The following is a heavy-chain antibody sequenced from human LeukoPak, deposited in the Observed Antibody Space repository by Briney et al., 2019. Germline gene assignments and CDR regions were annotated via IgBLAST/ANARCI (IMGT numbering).Heavy chain of an antibody. CDR2: IYFTGNHI. J-gene: IGHJ4*02. CDR3: AREFSTVGNFDY. D-gene: IGHD3-3*02. CDR1: GFTFSPYS. Sequence: GGSLRLSCVTSGFTFSPYSMRWVRQAPGKGLEWVSSIYFTGNHISYADSVKGRFTISRDNAKNSLYLQMDSLRAEDTAVYYCAREFSTVGNFDYWGQGTLVTVSS. V-gene: IGHV3-21*01.